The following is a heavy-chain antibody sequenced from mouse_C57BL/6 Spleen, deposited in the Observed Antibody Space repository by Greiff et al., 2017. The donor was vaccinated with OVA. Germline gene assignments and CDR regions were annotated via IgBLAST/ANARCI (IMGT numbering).Heavy chain of an antibody. CDR2: ISSGGDYI. CDR3: TRRKDYVYFDV. V-gene: IGHV5-9-1*02. J-gene: IGHJ1*03. CDR1: GFTFSSYA. Sequence: EVNVVESGEGLVKPGGSLKLSCAASGFTFSSYAMSWVRQTPEKRLEWVAYISSGGDYIYYADTVKGRFTISRDNARNTLYLQMSSLKSEDTAMYYCTRRKDYVYFDVWGTGTTVTVSS. D-gene: IGHD2-4*01.